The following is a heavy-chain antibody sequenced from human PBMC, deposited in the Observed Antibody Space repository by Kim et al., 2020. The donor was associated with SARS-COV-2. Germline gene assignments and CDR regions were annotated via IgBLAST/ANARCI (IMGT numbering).Heavy chain of an antibody. Sequence: ASVKVSCKASGYTFTSYGISWVRQAPGQGLEWMGWISAYNGNTNYAQKLQGRVTMTTDTSTSTAYMELRSLRSDDTAVYYCARAGPYYYDSSPKNWFDPWGQGTLVTVSS. CDR2: ISAYNGNT. D-gene: IGHD3-22*01. J-gene: IGHJ5*02. V-gene: IGHV1-18*01. CDR3: ARAGPYYYDSSPKNWFDP. CDR1: GYTFTSYG.